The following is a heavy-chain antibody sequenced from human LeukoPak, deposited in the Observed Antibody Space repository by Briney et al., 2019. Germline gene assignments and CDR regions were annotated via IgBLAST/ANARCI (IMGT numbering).Heavy chain of an antibody. D-gene: IGHD3-22*01. J-gene: IGHJ6*02. CDR1: GGTFSSYA. CDR2: IIPIFGTA. CDR3: ARREYFDSSGFGTGYYSMDV. Sequence: ASVKVSCKASGGTFSSYAISWVRQAPGQGLEWMGGIIPIFGTANYAQKFQGRVTMTRGTSTSTAYMELSSLRSEDTAVYYCARREYFDSSGFGTGYYSMDVWGQGTTVTVSS. V-gene: IGHV1-69*05.